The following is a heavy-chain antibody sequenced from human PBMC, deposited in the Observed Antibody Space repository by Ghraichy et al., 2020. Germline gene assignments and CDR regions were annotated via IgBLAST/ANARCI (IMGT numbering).Heavy chain of an antibody. V-gene: IGHV1-2*02. CDR3: AREEGDGARYFDL. D-gene: IGHD3-16*01. CDR2: VNPNSGGT. J-gene: IGHJ2*01. CDR1: GYTFTGYY. Sequence: ASVKVSCKASGYTFTGYYMHWVRQAPGQGLEWMGWVNPNSGGTNYAQKFQGRVTMTRDTSISTAYMELSRLRSDDTAVYFCAREEGDGARYFDLWGRGTLVTVSS.